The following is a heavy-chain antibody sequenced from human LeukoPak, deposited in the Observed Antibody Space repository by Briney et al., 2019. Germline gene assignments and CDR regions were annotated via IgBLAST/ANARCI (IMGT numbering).Heavy chain of an antibody. Sequence: SGPTLVKSPPTFTLPCTLLVISLSTSGVGVGWIRQPPGKALEWLALIYWNDDKRYSPSLKNRLTITKDTSKNQVVLTMTNMDPVDTATYCCGGVTTMADPKDFDYWGHGTLITVSS. V-gene: IGHV2-5*01. J-gene: IGHJ4*01. CDR2: IYWNDDK. D-gene: IGHD4-23*01. CDR3: GGVTTMADPKDFDY. CDR1: VISLSTSGVG.